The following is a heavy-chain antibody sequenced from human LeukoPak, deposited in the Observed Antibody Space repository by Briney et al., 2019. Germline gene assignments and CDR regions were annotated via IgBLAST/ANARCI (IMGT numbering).Heavy chain of an antibody. Sequence: ASVKVSCKASGYTFTGYYMHWVRQAPGQGLEWMGWINPNSGGTNYAQRFQGRVTMTEDTSTDTAYMELSSLRSEDTAVYYCATMYYYDSSGYSPRAFDIWGQGTMVTVSS. CDR2: INPNSGGT. D-gene: IGHD3-22*01. V-gene: IGHV1-2*02. CDR3: ATMYYYDSSGYSPRAFDI. CDR1: GYTFTGYY. J-gene: IGHJ3*02.